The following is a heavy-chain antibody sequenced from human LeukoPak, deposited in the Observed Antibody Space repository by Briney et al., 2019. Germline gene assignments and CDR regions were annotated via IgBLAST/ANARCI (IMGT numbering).Heavy chain of an antibody. V-gene: IGHV3-21*01. D-gene: IGHD2-15*01. J-gene: IGHJ6*03. Sequence: PGGSLRLSCATSGFTFSNYGMNWVRQGSGKGLEWVSSISNSGGYIYYADSVKGRFTISRDNAKNSLYLQMNSLRAEDTAVYYCARHPPYGGSPYYYYMDVWDKGTTVTVSS. CDR3: ARHPPYGGSPYYYYMDV. CDR1: GFTFSNYG. CDR2: ISNSGGYI.